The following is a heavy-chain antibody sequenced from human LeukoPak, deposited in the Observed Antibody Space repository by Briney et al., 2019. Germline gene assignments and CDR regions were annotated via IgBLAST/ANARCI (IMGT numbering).Heavy chain of an antibody. V-gene: IGHV3-48*03. CDR1: GFTFSSYE. D-gene: IGHD3-10*02. CDR3: AELGITMIGGV. J-gene: IGHJ6*04. CDR2: ISSSGSTI. Sequence: GGSRRLSCAASGFTFSSYEMNWVRQAPGKGLEWVSYISSSGSTIYYADSVKGRFTISRDNVKNSLYLQMNSLRAEDTAVYYCAELGITMIGGVWGKGTTVTISS.